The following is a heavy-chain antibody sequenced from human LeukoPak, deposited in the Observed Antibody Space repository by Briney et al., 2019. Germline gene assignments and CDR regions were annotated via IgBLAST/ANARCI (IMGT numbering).Heavy chain of an antibody. V-gene: IGHV4-4*07. J-gene: IGHJ4*02. D-gene: IGHD4-17*01. Sequence: SETLSLTCTVSGGSISSYYWSWTRQPAGKGLEWIGRIYTSGSTNYNPSLKSRVTMSVDTSKNQFSLKLSSVTAADTAVYYCARGRTTVRYFDYWGQGTLVTVSS. CDR1: GGSISSYY. CDR2: IYTSGST. CDR3: ARGRTTVRYFDY.